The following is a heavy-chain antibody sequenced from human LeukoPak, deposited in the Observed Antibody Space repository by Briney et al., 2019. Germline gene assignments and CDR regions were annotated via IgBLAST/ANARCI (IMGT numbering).Heavy chain of an antibody. V-gene: IGHV3-15*01. Sequence: GGSLRLSCAASGFTFSGSAMHWVRQAPGKGLEWVGRVKSKADGGTTDYAAPVKGRFTISRDDSQNTLYLQMDSLKTEDTAVYYCTTTPGRDYWGQGTLVTVSS. CDR1: GFTFSGSA. D-gene: IGHD3-10*01. CDR2: VKSKADGGTT. CDR3: TTTPGRDY. J-gene: IGHJ4*02.